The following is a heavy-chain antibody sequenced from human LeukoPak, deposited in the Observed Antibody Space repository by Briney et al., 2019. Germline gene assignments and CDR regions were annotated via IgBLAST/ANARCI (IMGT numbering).Heavy chain of an antibody. D-gene: IGHD6-19*01. CDR3: VNIAVAGRSFIGDY. Sequence: GGSLRLSCAASGFTFDDYAMHWVRQAPGKGLEWVSGISWNSGSIGYADSVKGRFTISRDNAKNSLYLQMNSLRAEDTALYYCVNIAVAGRSFIGDYWGQGTLVTVSS. V-gene: IGHV3-9*01. J-gene: IGHJ4*02. CDR1: GFTFDDYA. CDR2: ISWNSGSI.